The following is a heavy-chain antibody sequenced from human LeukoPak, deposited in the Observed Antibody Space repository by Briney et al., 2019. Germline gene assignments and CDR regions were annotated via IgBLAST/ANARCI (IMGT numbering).Heavy chain of an antibody. Sequence: GGSLQIFCEGSGYIFTSYWIGWVRPVPGKGVEGVGLLYPAHSPTRYPPSFQGHLTISADNSISTAYLQWSSLKASDTAMYYCARHIRIQLRGEFDYWGQGTLVTVSS. CDR3: ARHIRIQLRGEFDY. CDR1: GYIFTSYW. D-gene: IGHD5-18*01. V-gene: IGHV5-51*01. CDR2: LYPAHSPT. J-gene: IGHJ4*02.